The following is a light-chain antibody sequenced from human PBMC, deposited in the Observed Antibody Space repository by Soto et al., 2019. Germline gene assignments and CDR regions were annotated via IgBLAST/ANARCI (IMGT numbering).Light chain of an antibody. V-gene: IGKV3D-15*01. CDR1: QSVSSSY. CDR3: HQYDNWPPWT. CDR2: GAS. Sequence: EIVLTQSPGTLSLSLGERATLSCRASQSVSSSYLAWYQQKPGQAPRLLIYGASTRATGIPARFSGSGSGTEFTLTISSLQSEDFAVYYCHQYDNWPPWTFGQGTKVDIK. J-gene: IGKJ1*01.